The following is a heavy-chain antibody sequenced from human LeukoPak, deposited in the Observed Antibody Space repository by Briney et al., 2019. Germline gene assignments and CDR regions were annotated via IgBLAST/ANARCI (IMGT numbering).Heavy chain of an antibody. Sequence: GGSLRLCCAASGFTFTTYTIHWVRQAPGQGLEYVSAVVGNGGTTYYANSVKGRFTISRDNSKNTVYLQMGSLRAEDTAVYYCARERAFYYFDYWGQGALVTVSS. J-gene: IGHJ4*02. CDR2: VVGNGGTT. V-gene: IGHV3-64*01. CDR1: GFTFTTYT. CDR3: ARERAFYYFDY.